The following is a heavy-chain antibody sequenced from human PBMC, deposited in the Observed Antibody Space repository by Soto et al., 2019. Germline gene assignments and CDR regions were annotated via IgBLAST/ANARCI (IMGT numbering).Heavy chain of an antibody. D-gene: IGHD6-19*01. CDR2: IDAGGGRT. J-gene: IGHJ4*02. CDR1: GFTFASYA. V-gene: IGHV3-23*01. Sequence: PGGSLRLSCAASGFTFASYAMAWVRQAPGKGVEWVSGIDAGGGRTYYADSVKGRFTISRDNSRNTLFLQMDNLRGEDTAIYYSAKASEIPGTSEAGACLDSWRQGTLVTVSS. CDR3: AKASEIPGTSEAGACLDS.